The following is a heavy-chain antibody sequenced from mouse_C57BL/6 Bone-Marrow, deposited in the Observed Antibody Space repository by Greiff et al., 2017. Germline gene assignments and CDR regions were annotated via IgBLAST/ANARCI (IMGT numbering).Heavy chain of an antibody. Sequence: GMLVESGGGLVKPGGSLKLSCAASGFTFSSYTMSWVRQTPEKRLEWVATISGGGGNTYYPDSVKGRFTISRDNAKNTLYLQMSSLRSEDTALYYCQGYCFAYWGQGTLVTVSA. J-gene: IGHJ3*01. CDR2: ISGGGGNT. V-gene: IGHV5-9*01. D-gene: IGHD2-2*01. CDR1: GFTFSSYT. CDR3: QGYCFAY.